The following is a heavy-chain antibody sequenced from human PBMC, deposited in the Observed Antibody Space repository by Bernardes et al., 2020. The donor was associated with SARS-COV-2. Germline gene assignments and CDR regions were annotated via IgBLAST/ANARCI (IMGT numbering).Heavy chain of an antibody. CDR2: INEDGRTT. J-gene: IGHJ3*01. CDR3: ARDVGGTDWRFGFDV. Sequence: GGSLRLSCAGSGFTFSRYWMHWVRQAPGKGLVWVSRINEDGRTTNYADSVRGRFTISRDNAKNTLYLQMESLRAEDTAVYYCARDVGGTDWRFGFDVWGPGTMVHVSS. CDR1: GFTFSRYW. D-gene: IGHD3-9*01. V-gene: IGHV3-74*01.